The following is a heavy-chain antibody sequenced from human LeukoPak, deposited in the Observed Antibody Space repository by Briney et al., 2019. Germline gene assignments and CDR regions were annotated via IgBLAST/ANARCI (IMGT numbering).Heavy chain of an antibody. V-gene: IGHV3-53*01. J-gene: IGHJ5*02. CDR3: ARETYYYDSSGYPLNWFDP. D-gene: IGHD3-22*01. CDR2: IYSGGST. Sequence: PGGSLRLSCAASGFTVSSNYMSWVRQAPGKGPEWVSVIYSGGSTYYADSVKGRFTISRDNSKNTLYLQMNSLRAEDTAVYYCARETYYYDSSGYPLNWFDPWGQGTLVTVSS. CDR1: GFTVSSNY.